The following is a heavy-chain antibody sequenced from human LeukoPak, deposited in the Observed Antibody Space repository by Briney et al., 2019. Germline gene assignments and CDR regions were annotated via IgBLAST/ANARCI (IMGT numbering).Heavy chain of an antibody. V-gene: IGHV3-7*03. D-gene: IGHD3-10*01. CDR1: GFTFSSYW. CDR3: ARDPYYYGSGSYYNPDLLLGFDY. Sequence: PGGSLRLSCAASGFTFSSYWMSWVRQAPGKGLEWVANIKQDGSEKYYVDSVKGRFTISRDNAKNSLYLQMNSLRAEDTAVYYCARDPYYYGSGSYYNPDLLLGFDYWGQGTLVTVSS. J-gene: IGHJ4*02. CDR2: IKQDGSEK.